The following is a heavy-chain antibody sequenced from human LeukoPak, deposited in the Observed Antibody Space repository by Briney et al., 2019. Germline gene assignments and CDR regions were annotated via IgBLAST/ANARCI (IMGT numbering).Heavy chain of an antibody. CDR1: GFTFSSYA. D-gene: IGHD6-6*01. Sequence: GGSLRLSCAASGFTFSSYAMSWVRQAPGKGLEWVANIKQDGSEKYYVDSVKGRFTISRDNAKNSLYLQMNSLRAEDTAVYYCARGRRGSSLGAYYFDYWGQGTLVTVSS. CDR2: IKQDGSEK. J-gene: IGHJ4*02. V-gene: IGHV3-7*03. CDR3: ARGRRGSSLGAYYFDY.